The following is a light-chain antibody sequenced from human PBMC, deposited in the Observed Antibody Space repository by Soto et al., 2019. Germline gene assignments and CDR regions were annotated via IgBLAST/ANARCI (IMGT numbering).Light chain of an antibody. V-gene: IGKV1-27*01. CDR2: AAS. CDR1: QSISTY. J-gene: IGKJ1*01. Sequence: PMNQSASSVSASVEDRVTLTCLASQSISTYLAWYQQKPGKVPKLLIYAASTLQSGVPSRFSGSGSGTDFTLTISSLQPEDVATYYCQKYNSVPVTFGQGTKVDIK. CDR3: QKYNSVPVT.